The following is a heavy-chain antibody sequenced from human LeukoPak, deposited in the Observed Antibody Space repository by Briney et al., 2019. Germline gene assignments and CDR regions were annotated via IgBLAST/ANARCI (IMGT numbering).Heavy chain of an antibody. V-gene: IGHV4-30-4*01. D-gene: IGHD3-22*01. CDR3: ARGWDYYDSSGRMGWFDY. J-gene: IGHJ4*02. CDR1: GGSISSGDYY. CDR2: IYYSGST. Sequence: SETLSLTCTVSGGSISSGDYYWSWIRQPPGKGLEWIGYIYYSGSTYYNPSLKSRVTISVDTSKNQFSLKLSSVTAADTAVYYCARGWDYYDSSGRMGWFDYWGQGTLVTVSS.